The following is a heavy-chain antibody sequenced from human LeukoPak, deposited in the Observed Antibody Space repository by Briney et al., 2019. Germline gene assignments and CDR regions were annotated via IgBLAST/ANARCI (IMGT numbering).Heavy chain of an antibody. V-gene: IGHV4-59*01. CDR2: IYYSGST. CDR1: GFTFSSYA. Sequence: GSLRLSCAASGFTFSSYAMSWIRQPPGKGLEWIGYIYYSGSTNYNPSLKSRVTISVDTSKNQFSLKLSSVTAADTAVYYCARDQGYYDSSGYQNYYYYYGMDVWGQGTTVTVSS. CDR3: ARDQGYYDSSGYQNYYYYYGMDV. D-gene: IGHD3-22*01. J-gene: IGHJ6*02.